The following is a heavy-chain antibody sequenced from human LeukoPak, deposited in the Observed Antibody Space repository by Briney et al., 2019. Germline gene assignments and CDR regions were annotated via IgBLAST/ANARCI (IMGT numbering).Heavy chain of an antibody. CDR1: GYTFTSYG. D-gene: IGHD2-2*01. J-gene: IGHJ4*02. V-gene: IGHV1-18*01. CDR2: ISAYNGNT. Sequence: ASVKVSCKASGYTFTSYGISWVRQAPGQGLEWMGWISAYNGNTNYAQKLQGRVTMTTDTSTSTAYMELRSLRSDDTAVYYCAKDRAKSIVVVPAGYWGQGTLVTVSS. CDR3: AKDRAKSIVVVPAGY.